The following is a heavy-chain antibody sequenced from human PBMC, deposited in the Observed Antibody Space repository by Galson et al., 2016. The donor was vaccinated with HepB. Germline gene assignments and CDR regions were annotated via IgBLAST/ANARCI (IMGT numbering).Heavy chain of an antibody. J-gene: IGHJ6*02. CDR2: TYYRSKWFN. D-gene: IGHD2-21*01. Sequence: CAISGDSVSSNSATWNWIRQSPSRGLEWLGRTYYRSKWFNDYATAVKTRININPDTSKNHFPLQLNSVTPEDTAMYYCVRQYSSPSFYYGLDVWGQGTTATVSS. CDR3: VRQYSSPSFYYGLDV. CDR1: GDSVSSNSAT. V-gene: IGHV6-1*01.